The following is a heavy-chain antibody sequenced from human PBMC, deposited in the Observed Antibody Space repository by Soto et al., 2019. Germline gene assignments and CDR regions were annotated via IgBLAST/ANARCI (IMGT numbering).Heavy chain of an antibody. CDR3: ARGVLV. CDR1: GGSVGSGSYQ. CDR2: IFYSGTT. V-gene: IGHV4-61*01. J-gene: IGHJ6*02. Sequence: SETLSLTCTVSGGSVGSGSYQWNWVRQPPGKQLEWIGYIFYSGTTKYNPSLKSRVTISIDTSKNQFSLKLTSVTAADTAVYYCARGVLVWGQGTTVTVSS.